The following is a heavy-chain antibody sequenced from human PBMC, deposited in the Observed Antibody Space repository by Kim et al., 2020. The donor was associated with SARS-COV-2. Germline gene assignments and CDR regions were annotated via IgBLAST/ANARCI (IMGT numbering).Heavy chain of an antibody. Sequence: SVKVSCKASGGTFSSYAISWVRQAPGQGLEWMGGIIPIFGTANYAQKFQGRVTITADESMSTAYMELSSLRSEDTAVYYCARGDYDSSDIGAGMDVWGQGTTVTVSS. J-gene: IGHJ6*02. D-gene: IGHD3-22*01. CDR2: IIPIFGTA. V-gene: IGHV1-69*13. CDR3: ARGDYDSSDIGAGMDV. CDR1: GGTFSSYA.